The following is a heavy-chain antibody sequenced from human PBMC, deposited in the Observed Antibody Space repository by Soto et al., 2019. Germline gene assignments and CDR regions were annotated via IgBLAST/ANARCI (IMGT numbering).Heavy chain of an antibody. Sequence: ASVKVSCKASGYTFSGFYMHWVRQAPGQGLEWMGWINPNSGGTKYAEKFQGRVTMTRDTSISTAYVGLGRLTSDDTAVYYCASAAVTGTAGLDFWGQGTLVTVSS. J-gene: IGHJ4*02. CDR3: ASAAVTGTAGLDF. V-gene: IGHV1-2*02. CDR2: INPNSGGT. D-gene: IGHD6-19*01. CDR1: GYTFSGFY.